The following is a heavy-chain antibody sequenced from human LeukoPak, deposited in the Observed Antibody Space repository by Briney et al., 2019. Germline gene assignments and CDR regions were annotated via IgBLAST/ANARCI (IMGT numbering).Heavy chain of an antibody. CDR3: ARDPPRVGMDV. CDR1: GFSFSSEK. J-gene: IGHJ6*04. Sequence: GGSLRLSCAASGFSFSSEKMKGVRQAPGKGLEWVSSISRFSSVTGSSNYIYYADSVKGRFTISRDNVKNSLYLQMNSLRPEDTAVYYCARDPPRVGMDVWGKGTTVTVSS. D-gene: IGHD1-26*01. V-gene: IGHV3-21*01. CDR2: ISRFSSVTGSSNYI.